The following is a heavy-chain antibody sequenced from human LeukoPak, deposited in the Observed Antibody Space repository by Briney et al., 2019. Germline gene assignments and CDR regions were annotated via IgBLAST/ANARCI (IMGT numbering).Heavy chain of an antibody. J-gene: IGHJ6*03. CDR2: IKQDGSEK. CDR3: AREKDYYYYYYMDV. CDR1: GFTFSSYW. Sequence: GGSLRLSCAASGFTFSSYWMSWVRQAPGEGLEWVANIKQDGSEKYYVDSVKGRFTISRDNAKNSMYLQMNSLRAEDTAVYYCAREKDYYYYYYMDVWGKGTTVTVSS. V-gene: IGHV3-7*01.